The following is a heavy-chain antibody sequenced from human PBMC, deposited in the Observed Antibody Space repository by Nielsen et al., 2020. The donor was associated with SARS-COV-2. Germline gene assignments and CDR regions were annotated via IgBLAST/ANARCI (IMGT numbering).Heavy chain of an antibody. V-gene: IGHV3-23*01. D-gene: IGHD1-26*01. CDR3: VKWVELDFGYYYYGMDV. CDR1: GFTFDNYA. Sequence: GESLKISCAASGFTFDNYAMTWVRQAPGKGLEWVSVLKRRGGSTYYADSVKVRFTISRDNSRNTLYLQMNSLRVEDTAVYYCVKWVELDFGYYYYGMDVWGQGTTVTVSS. CDR2: LKRRGGST. J-gene: IGHJ6*02.